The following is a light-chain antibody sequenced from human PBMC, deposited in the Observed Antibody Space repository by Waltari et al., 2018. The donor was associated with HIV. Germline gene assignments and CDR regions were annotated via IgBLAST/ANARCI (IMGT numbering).Light chain of an antibody. Sequence: QSVLPQPPAASGTPGQRVTMSCSGDSSNLGFNSVYWYQHLPGTAPKLLIYRNNQRPSGVPDLFSGSKSGTSASLAISGLRSEDEADYYCAAWDDSLSGWVFGGGTKLTVL. J-gene: IGLJ3*02. V-gene: IGLV1-47*01. CDR1: SSNLGFNS. CDR2: RNN. CDR3: AAWDDSLSGWV.